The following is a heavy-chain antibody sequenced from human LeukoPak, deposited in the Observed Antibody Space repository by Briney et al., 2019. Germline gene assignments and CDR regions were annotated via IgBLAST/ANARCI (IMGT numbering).Heavy chain of an antibody. Sequence: ASVKVSCKVSGYILAVLSVHWVRQAPGKGLEWMGGFDPEDGETIYAQKFQGRVTMTEDTSTDTAYMELSSLRSEDTAVYYCATDGYSGYDDYWGLGTLVTVSS. J-gene: IGHJ4*02. CDR2: FDPEDGET. CDR1: GYILAVLS. CDR3: ATDGYSGYDDY. D-gene: IGHD5-12*01. V-gene: IGHV1-24*01.